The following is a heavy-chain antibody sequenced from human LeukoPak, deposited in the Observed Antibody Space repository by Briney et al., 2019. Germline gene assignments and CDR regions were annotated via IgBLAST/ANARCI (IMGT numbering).Heavy chain of an antibody. CDR3: ARAARHSVLEADFDY. V-gene: IGHV1-2*02. CDR2: INPNSGGT. CDR1: VYTFTGYY. J-gene: IGHJ4*02. Sequence: ASVKVSCKASVYTFTGYYMHWVRQAPGQGLEWMGWINPNSGGTNYAQKFQGRVTMTRDTSISTAYMELSRLRSDDTAVYCCARAARHSVLEADFDYWGQGTLVTVSS. D-gene: IGHD2-8*02.